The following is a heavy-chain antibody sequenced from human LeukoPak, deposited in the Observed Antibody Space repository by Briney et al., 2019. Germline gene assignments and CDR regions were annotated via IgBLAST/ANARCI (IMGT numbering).Heavy chain of an antibody. CDR3: ARCSGRYYRTGDAFDI. CDR1: GYTFSRYG. V-gene: IGHV1-18*01. Sequence: ASVKVSFKASGYTFSRYGISWVRQAPGQGLEWMGWISTYNDNTNYAQKLQGRVTMTTDTSTSTAYMELRSLGSDDTAVYYCARCSGRYYRTGDAFDIWGQGTMVTVSS. D-gene: IGHD3-10*01. CDR2: ISTYNDNT. J-gene: IGHJ3*02.